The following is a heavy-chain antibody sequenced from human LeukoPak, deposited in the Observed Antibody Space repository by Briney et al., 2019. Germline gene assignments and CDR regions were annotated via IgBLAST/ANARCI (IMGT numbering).Heavy chain of an antibody. V-gene: IGHV3-23*01. J-gene: IGHJ4*02. CDR2: LSADGRNT. D-gene: IGHD6-6*01. CDR1: GFTFSSFA. Sequence: GGSLRLSCAASGFTFSSFAMSWVRQAPGKGLEWVSSLSADGRNTYYADSVKGRFTISRDNSKNTLYLQMNSLRAEDTAVYYCARVHLSYSSSPYFDYWGQGTLVTVSS. CDR3: ARVHLSYSSSPYFDY.